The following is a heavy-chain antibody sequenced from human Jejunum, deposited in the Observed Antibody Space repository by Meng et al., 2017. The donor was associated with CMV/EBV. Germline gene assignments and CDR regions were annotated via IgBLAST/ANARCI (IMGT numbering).Heavy chain of an antibody. Sequence: SGFTFSGYAMTWVRQAPGKGLEWVSTIRGSNGDTYYADSVKGRFTISRDNSKSMLYLQMNSLRAEDTALYYCTKKSQYGDYTQWFDPWGQGTLVTVSS. CDR1: GFTFSGYA. J-gene: IGHJ5*02. CDR2: IRGSNGDT. CDR3: TKKSQYGDYTQWFDP. V-gene: IGHV3-23*01. D-gene: IGHD4-17*01.